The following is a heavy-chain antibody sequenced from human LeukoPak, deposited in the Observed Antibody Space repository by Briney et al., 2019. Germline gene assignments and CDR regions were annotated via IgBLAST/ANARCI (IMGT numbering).Heavy chain of an antibody. D-gene: IGHD6-6*01. CDR2: ISSSGSTI. Sequence: GGSLRLSCAASGFTFSSYEMNWVRQAPGKGLEWVSYISSSGSTIYYADSVKGRFTISRDSAKNSLYLQMSSLSAEDTAVYYCARSNYHEYYDNHMDVWGKGTTVTVSS. J-gene: IGHJ6*03. CDR1: GFTFSSYE. CDR3: ARSNYHEYYDNHMDV. V-gene: IGHV3-48*03.